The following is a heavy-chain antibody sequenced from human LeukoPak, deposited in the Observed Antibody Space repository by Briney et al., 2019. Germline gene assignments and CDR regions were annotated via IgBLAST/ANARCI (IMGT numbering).Heavy chain of an antibody. V-gene: IGHV3-48*04. CDR2: ISGSSSII. Sequence: GALRLSCATSGFLFSSYIMNWVRQAPGKGLEWVSYISGSSSIIHYVDSVKGRFTISRDNAKNSLYLQMNSLRAEDTAVYYCARGDSIAARPTAFDIWGQGTMVTVSS. D-gene: IGHD6-6*01. J-gene: IGHJ3*02. CDR1: GFLFSSYI. CDR3: ARGDSIAARPTAFDI.